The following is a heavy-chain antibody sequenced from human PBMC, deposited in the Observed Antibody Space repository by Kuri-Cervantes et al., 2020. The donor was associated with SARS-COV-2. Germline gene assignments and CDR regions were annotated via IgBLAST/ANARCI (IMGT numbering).Heavy chain of an antibody. CDR2: INPNSGGT. Sequence: ASVKVSCKASGGTFSSYAISWVRQAPGQGLEWMGWINPNSGGTNYAQKFQGRVTMTRDTSISTAYMELSRLGSDDTAVYYCARGGGYSSSYYYYMDVWGKGTTVTVSS. D-gene: IGHD6-13*01. J-gene: IGHJ6*03. V-gene: IGHV1-2*02. CDR3: ARGGGYSSSYYYYMDV. CDR1: GGTFSSYA.